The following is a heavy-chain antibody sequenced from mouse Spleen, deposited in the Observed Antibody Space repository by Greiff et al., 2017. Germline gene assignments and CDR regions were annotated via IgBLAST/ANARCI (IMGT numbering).Heavy chain of an antibody. Sequence: VQLQESGAELARPGASVKMSCKASGYTFTSYTMHWVKQRPGQGLEWIGYINPSSGYTKYNQKFKDKATLTADKSSSTAYMQLSSLTSEDSAVYYCARVGGWLHYYAMDYWGQGTSVTVSS. V-gene: IGHV1-4*01. CDR2: INPSSGYT. CDR3: ARVGGWLHYYAMDY. J-gene: IGHJ4*01. CDR1: GYTFTSYT. D-gene: IGHD2-3*01.